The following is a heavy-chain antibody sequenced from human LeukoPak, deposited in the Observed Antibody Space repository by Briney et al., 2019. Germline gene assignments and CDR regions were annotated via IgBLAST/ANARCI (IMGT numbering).Heavy chain of an antibody. J-gene: IGHJ5*02. Sequence: GASVKVSCKASGYTFTGYYMHWVRQAPGQGLEWMGRINPNSGGTNYAQKFQGRVTMTTDTSTSTAYMELRSLRSDDTAVYYCARDGSGFDPWGQGTLVTVSS. V-gene: IGHV1-2*06. CDR1: GYTFTGYY. CDR2: INPNSGGT. CDR3: ARDGSGFDP.